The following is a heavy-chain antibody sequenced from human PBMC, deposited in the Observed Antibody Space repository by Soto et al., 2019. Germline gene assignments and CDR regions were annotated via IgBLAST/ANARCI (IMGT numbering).Heavy chain of an antibody. J-gene: IGHJ3*02. D-gene: IGHD3-10*01. CDR1: GYTFTSYG. V-gene: IGHV1-69*04. CDR2: IIPILGIA. Sequence: GASVKVSCKASGYTFTSYGISWVRQAPGQGLEWMGRIIPILGIANYAQKFQGRVTITADKSTSTAYMELSSLRSEDTAVYYCARREDALLWFGEFPGDAFDIWGQGTMVTVS. CDR3: ARREDALLWFGEFPGDAFDI.